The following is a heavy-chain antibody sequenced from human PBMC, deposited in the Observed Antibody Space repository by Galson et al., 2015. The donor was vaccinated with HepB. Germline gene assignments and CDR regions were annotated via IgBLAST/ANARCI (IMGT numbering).Heavy chain of an antibody. CDR1: GFTFSNYG. CDR3: PKDPYLYSALAGTLAGFDY. Sequence: SLRLSCAASGFTFSNYGVHWVRQAPGKGLEWVAVISYDGSNKSYADSVKGRFTISGDNSKNTLYLQMNSLRPAAPSLYYCPKDPYLYSALAGTLAGFDYWGRRTLGTGSS. V-gene: IGHV3-30*18. D-gene: IGHD6-19*01. CDR2: ISYDGSNK. J-gene: IGHJ4*01.